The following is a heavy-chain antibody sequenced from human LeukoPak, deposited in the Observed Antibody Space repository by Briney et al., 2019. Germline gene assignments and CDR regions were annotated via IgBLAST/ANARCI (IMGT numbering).Heavy chain of an antibody. J-gene: IGHJ6*02. CDR3: ARGFRYCSSTSCYARRGYYYYGMDV. CDR2: INHSGST. V-gene: IGHV4-34*01. D-gene: IGHD2-2*01. CDR1: GGSFSGYY. Sequence: PSETLSLTCAVYGGSFSGYYWSWIRQPPGKGLEWIGEINHSGSTNYNPSLKSRVTISVDTSKNQFSLKLSSVTAADTAVYYCARGFRYCSSTSCYARRGYYYYGMDVWGQGTTVTVSS.